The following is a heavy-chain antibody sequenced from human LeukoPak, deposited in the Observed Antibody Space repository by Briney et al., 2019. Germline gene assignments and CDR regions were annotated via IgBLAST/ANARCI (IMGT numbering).Heavy chain of an antibody. D-gene: IGHD1-26*01. CDR1: GASISSYF. J-gene: IGHJ4*03. CDR3: ACGTSYYFDY. CDR2: IQYGD. V-gene: IGHV4-59*01. Sequence: SETLSLTCTVSGASISSYFWSLIWQPPGQGLEWIGYIQYGDLLQSVPQEKSRVTISVDTSTSQFSLNLNSVTAADTALYDCACGTSYYFDYWGRDTGHRV.